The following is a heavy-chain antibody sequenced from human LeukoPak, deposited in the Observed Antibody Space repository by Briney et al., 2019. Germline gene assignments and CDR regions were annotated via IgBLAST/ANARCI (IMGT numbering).Heavy chain of an antibody. V-gene: IGHV3-48*01. J-gene: IGHJ4*02. Sequence: GGTLRLSCAASEFTFSSYNMNWVRQAPGKGLEGVSYISSSSSTIYYADSVKGRFTISRDNSKNTLYLQMNSLRAEDTAVYYCARRAGAYSHPYDYWGQGTLVTVSS. CDR3: ARRAGAYSHPYDY. D-gene: IGHD4/OR15-4a*01. CDR2: ISSSSSTI. CDR1: EFTFSSYN.